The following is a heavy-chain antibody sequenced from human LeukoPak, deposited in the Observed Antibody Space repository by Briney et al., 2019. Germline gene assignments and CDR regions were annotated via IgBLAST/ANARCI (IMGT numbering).Heavy chain of an antibody. CDR1: GGSISSSSYY. V-gene: IGHV4-31*03. CDR3: ARRRGNTSGFQGYYFDY. J-gene: IGHJ4*02. Sequence: PSETLSLTCTVSGGSISSSSYYWGWIRQLPGKGLEWIGYIYYSGSTYYNPSLKSRLTISVDTSKNQFSLKVSSVTAADTAVYYCARRRGNTSGFQGYYFDYWGQGTLVTVSS. D-gene: IGHD6-19*01. CDR2: IYYSGST.